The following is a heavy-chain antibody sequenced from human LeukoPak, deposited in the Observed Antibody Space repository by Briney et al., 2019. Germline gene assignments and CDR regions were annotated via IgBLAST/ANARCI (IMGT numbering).Heavy chain of an antibody. J-gene: IGHJ6*03. V-gene: IGHV1-69*01. D-gene: IGHD1-1*01. CDR1: GGTFSSYA. CDR3: ARVIGTTVRSEDYYYYYMDV. CDR2: IIPIFGTA. Sequence: SVKVSCKASGGTFSSYAISWVRQAPGQGLEWMGGIIPIFGTANYAQKFQGRVTITADESTSTAYMELSSLRSEDAAVYYCARVIGTTVRSEDYYYYYMDVWGKGTTVTVSS.